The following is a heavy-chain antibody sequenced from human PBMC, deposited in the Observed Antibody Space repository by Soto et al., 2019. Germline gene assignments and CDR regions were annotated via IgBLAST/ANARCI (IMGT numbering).Heavy chain of an antibody. CDR2: INHRGST. CDR3: ARDKITGLFDY. Sequence: QVQLQQWGAGLLKPSETLSLTCAVYGGSFSGYYWTWIRQPPGTGLEWIGEINHRGSTNYNPSLKSRLPISVDTSKNQFSLKLTSVTAGDTAVYYCARDKITGLFDYWGQGTLVTVSS. CDR1: GGSFSGYY. J-gene: IGHJ4*02. D-gene: IGHD2-8*02. V-gene: IGHV4-34*01.